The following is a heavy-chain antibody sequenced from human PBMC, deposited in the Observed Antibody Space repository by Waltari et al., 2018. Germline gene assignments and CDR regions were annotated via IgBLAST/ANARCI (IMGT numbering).Heavy chain of an antibody. CDR3: ARHLYSIDYLELGN. D-gene: IGHD3-22*01. Sequence: EVQLLESGGGLAPPGGSLGLSCPASGSNFLNSALSWVRQAPGKGLEWVSGISDSGVITKYADSVKGRFTVSRDNSKNTVFLQLSSLGAEDTAIYYCARHLYSIDYLELGNWGQGTLVTVSS. CDR2: ISDSGVIT. CDR1: GSNFLNSA. V-gene: IGHV3-23*01. J-gene: IGHJ4*02.